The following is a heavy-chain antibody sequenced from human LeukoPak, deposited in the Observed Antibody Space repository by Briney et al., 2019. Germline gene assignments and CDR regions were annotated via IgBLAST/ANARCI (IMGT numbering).Heavy chain of an antibody. CDR1: GGSISSGNYY. J-gene: IGHJ5*02. Sequence: PSQTLSLTCTVSGGSISSGNYYWSWIRQHPGKGLEWIGYIYSSGITYYSPSLKSRVTISVDTSKNYFSLKLSSVTAADTAVYYCARRAQSWVATGFDPWGQGTLVTVSS. CDR3: ARRAQSWVATGFDP. CDR2: IYSSGIT. D-gene: IGHD2-21*02. V-gene: IGHV4-31*03.